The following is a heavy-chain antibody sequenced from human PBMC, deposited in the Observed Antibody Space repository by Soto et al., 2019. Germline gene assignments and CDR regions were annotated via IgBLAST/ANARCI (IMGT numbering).Heavy chain of an antibody. CDR3: ARTAMGDPNGPDP. Sequence: QVQLVQSGAEVKKPGASVKVSCKASGYRFSSYGITWVRQAPGQGLDWMGWISTYNGNANYAQKFRGRVTMTTDTSTSTAHRELRSLRSDDAAVFYCARTAMGDPNGPDPWAQGPLAGASS. CDR1: GYRFSSYG. D-gene: IGHD2-21*02. J-gene: IGHJ5*02. CDR2: ISTYNGNA. V-gene: IGHV1-18*01.